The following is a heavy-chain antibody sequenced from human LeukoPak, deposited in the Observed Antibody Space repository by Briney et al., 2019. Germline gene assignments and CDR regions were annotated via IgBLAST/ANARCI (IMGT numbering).Heavy chain of an antibody. CDR1: GFTFSSYA. V-gene: IGHV3-23*01. CDR3: AKGEVETPLWANKQPEAFDI. Sequence: GGSLRLSCAASGFTFSSYAMSWVRRAPGKGLEWVSAISGSGSSTYYADSVRGPFTISRDNSKNTLYLQMNSLRAEDTAVYYCAKGEVETPLWANKQPEAFDIWGQGTMVTVSS. CDR2: ISGSGSST. J-gene: IGHJ3*02. D-gene: IGHD4-23*01.